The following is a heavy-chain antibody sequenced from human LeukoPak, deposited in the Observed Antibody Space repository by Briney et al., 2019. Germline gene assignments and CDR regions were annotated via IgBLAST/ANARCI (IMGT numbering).Heavy chain of an antibody. V-gene: IGHV1-8*01. D-gene: IGHD4-17*01. CDR2: MNPNSGYT. CDR1: GYTFTSYD. Sequence: ASVKVSCKASGYTFTSYDISWVRQATGQGLEWTGWMNPNSGYTGYVQKFQGRVTMTRDTSINTAYMELSSLRSEDTAVYYCASGDVTVTNNFHYWGQGTLFTVSS. CDR3: ASGDVTVTNNFHY. J-gene: IGHJ4*02.